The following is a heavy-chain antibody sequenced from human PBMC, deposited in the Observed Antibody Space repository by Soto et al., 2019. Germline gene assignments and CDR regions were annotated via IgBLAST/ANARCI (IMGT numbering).Heavy chain of an antibody. D-gene: IGHD5-12*01. V-gene: IGHV1-18*01. CDR3: ARDGDIVATTLLFAY. J-gene: IGHJ4*02. CDR1: GYTFTSYG. CDR2: ISAYNGNT. Sequence: ASVKVSCKASGYTFTSYGISWVRQAPGQGLEWMGWISAYNGNTNDAQKLQGRVTMTTDTSTSTAYMELRSLRSDDTAVEYCARDGDIVATTLLFAYWRQGTLVTVSS.